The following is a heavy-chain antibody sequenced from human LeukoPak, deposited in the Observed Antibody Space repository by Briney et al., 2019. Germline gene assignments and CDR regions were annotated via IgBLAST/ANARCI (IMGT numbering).Heavy chain of an antibody. V-gene: IGHV1-2*02. CDR3: ARGRRDYYDSSGYQGTLDY. Sequence: ASVTVSCKASGYTFIGYYVHWVRQAPGQGLEWMGCLNPNSGVTNYAQKFQGRVTMTRDTSISTVYMDLHRLRSDDTAIYYCARGRRDYYDSSGYQGTLDYWGQGTLVTVSS. CDR1: GYTFIGYY. J-gene: IGHJ4*02. CDR2: LNPNSGVT. D-gene: IGHD3-22*01.